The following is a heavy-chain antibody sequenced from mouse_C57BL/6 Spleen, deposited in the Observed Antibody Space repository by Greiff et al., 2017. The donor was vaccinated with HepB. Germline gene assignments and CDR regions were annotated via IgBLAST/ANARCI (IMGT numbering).Heavy chain of an antibody. CDR1: GYSFTGYF. V-gene: IGHV1-20*01. D-gene: IGHD1-1*01. J-gene: IGHJ1*03. CDR3: ARGVYGSRTGYFDV. CDR2: INPYNGDT. Sequence: EVKLQQSGPELVKPGDSVKISCKASGYSFTGYFMNWVMQSHGKSLEWIGRINPYNGDTFYNQKFKGKATLTVDKSSSTAHMELRSLTSEDSAVYYCARGVYGSRTGYFDVWGTGTTVTVSS.